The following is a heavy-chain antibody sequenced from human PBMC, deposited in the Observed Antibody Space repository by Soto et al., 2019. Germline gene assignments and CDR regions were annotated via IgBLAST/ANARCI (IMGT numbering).Heavy chain of an antibody. Sequence: SETLSLTCTVSGGSISSNSYYWGWIRQAPGKGLEGIGSIYYSGSTYYNPSLKSRVTLSVDTSKNQFSLNLSAVTAADTAVCYCAGLKYFHSSHYWVHWGQRTRVTVSS. J-gene: IGHJ4*02. CDR1: GGSISSNSYY. CDR2: IYYSGST. CDR3: AGLKYFHSSHYWVH. V-gene: IGHV4-39*01. D-gene: IGHD3-22*01.